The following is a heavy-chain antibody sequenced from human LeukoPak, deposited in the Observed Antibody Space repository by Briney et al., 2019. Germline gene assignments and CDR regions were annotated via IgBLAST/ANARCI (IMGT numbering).Heavy chain of an antibody. Sequence: PSQTLSLTCAVSGGSISSGGYSWSWIRQPPGKGLEWIGYIYHSGSTYYNPSLKSRVTISVDRSKNQFSLKLSSVTAADTAVYYCARDETGGSYYRGSPDWYFDLWGRGTLVTVSS. CDR2: IYHSGST. CDR1: GGSISSGGYS. V-gene: IGHV4-30-2*01. J-gene: IGHJ2*01. CDR3: ARDETGGSYYRGSPDWYFDL. D-gene: IGHD1-26*01.